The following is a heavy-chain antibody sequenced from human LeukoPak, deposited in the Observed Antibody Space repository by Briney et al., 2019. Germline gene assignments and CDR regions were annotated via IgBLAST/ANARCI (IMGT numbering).Heavy chain of an antibody. CDR2: IKSKTDGGTT. Sequence: PGGSLRLSCAASGFTFSNAWMSWVRQAPGKGLEWVGRIKSKTDGGTTDYAAPVKGRFTISRDDSKNTLYLQMNSLKTEDTAVYYCTTTPSGYSGYDSDFDYWGQGTLVTVSS. CDR1: GFTFSNAW. J-gene: IGHJ4*02. V-gene: IGHV3-15*01. CDR3: TTTPSGYSGYDSDFDY. D-gene: IGHD5-12*01.